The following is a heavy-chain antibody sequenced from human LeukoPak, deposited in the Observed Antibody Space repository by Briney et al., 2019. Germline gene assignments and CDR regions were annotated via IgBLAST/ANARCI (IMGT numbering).Heavy chain of an antibody. J-gene: IGHJ4*02. Sequence: ASVKVSCKASGYTFTSYDINWLRQATGQGLEWMGWMNPNSGNTGYAQKFQGRVTMTRNTSISTAYMELSSLRSEDTAVYYCARGLSSIRYSSEGLDYWGQGTLVTVSS. CDR1: GYTFTSYD. V-gene: IGHV1-8*01. D-gene: IGHD6-19*01. CDR2: MNPNSGNT. CDR3: ARGLSSIRYSSEGLDY.